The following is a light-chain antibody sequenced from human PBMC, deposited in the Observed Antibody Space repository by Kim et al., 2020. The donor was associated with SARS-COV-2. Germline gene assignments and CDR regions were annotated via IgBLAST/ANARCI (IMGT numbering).Light chain of an antibody. V-gene: IGKV3-15*01. CDR3: QQYNNWPPEYT. CDR1: QSVSSN. Sequence: SPGERGTLSCRASQSVSSNLAWYQQKPGQAPRLVIYGGSTRADGSPARFSGSGSGTEFTLTISSLQSEDCAVYYCQQYNNWPPEYTFGQGTKLEI. CDR2: GGS. J-gene: IGKJ2*01.